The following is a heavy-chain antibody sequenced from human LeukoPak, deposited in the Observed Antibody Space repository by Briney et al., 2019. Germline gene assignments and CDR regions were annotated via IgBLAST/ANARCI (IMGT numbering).Heavy chain of an antibody. CDR2: INPNSGGT. Sequence: ASVKVSCKASGYTFTGYYMHWVRQAPGQGLEWMGWINPNSGGTNYAQKFQGRVTMTRDTPISTAYMELSRLRSDDTAVYYCDIVVVPAAYMYFDYWGQGTLVTVSS. CDR1: GYTFTGYY. D-gene: IGHD2-2*01. CDR3: DIVVVPAAYMYFDY. J-gene: IGHJ4*02. V-gene: IGHV1-2*02.